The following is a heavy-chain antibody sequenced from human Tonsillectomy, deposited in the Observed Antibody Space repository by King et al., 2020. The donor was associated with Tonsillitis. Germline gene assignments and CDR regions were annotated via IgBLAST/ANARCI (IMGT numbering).Heavy chain of an antibody. CDR1: GFTFGDYS. J-gene: IGHJ3*02. CDR2: IRSKAYGGTT. CDR3: TRVGAMSYLHAFDI. Sequence: QLVQSGGGLVQPGRSLRLSCTASGFTFGDYSMSWVRQAPGKGLEWVGCIRSKAYGGTTDYAASVKGRFTISRDDSKSIAYLQMNSLKAEDTAVYYCTRVGAMSYLHAFDIWGQGTMVPVSA. V-gene: IGHV3-49*04. D-gene: IGHD1-26*01.